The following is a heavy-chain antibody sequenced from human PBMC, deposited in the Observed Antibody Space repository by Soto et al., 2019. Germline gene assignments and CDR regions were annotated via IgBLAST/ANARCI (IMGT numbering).Heavy chain of an antibody. CDR1: GLTFMSYA. V-gene: IGHV3-23*01. CDR2: ISDSGGNT. D-gene: IGHD5-18*01. CDR3: AKFPTRGYSYGYLDY. J-gene: IGHJ4*02. Sequence: PGGSLRLSCAASGLTFMSYAMSWVRQAPGKGLEWVSVISDSGGNTYYADSVKGRFTISRDNSKNTVYLQMNSLRGEDTAVYYCAKFPTRGYSYGYLDYWGQGTLVTVSS.